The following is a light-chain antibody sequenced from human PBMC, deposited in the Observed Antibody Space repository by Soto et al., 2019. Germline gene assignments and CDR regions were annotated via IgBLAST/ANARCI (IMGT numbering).Light chain of an antibody. CDR3: QQYYSTPNT. Sequence: DIVMTQSPDSLAVSLGERATIHCKSSQRILYSSNNKSYLAWYQQKPGQPPKLLIYWASTRESGVPDRFSGGGSGTDFTLTISSLQAEDVAIYDCQQYYSTPNTFGQGTKLEIK. CDR2: WAS. J-gene: IGKJ2*01. CDR1: QRILYSSNNKSY. V-gene: IGKV4-1*01.